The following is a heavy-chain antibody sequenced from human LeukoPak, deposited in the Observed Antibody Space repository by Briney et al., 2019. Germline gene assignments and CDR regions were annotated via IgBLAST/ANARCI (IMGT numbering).Heavy chain of an antibody. J-gene: IGHJ4*02. Sequence: SSETLSLTCTVSGGSISSYYWSWIRQPPGKGLEWIAYISDIGSINYNPSLKSRVTISLDTSKNQFSLKLSSVTAADTAVYYCAGHHPRNTVDFWGQGTLVTVSS. CDR2: ISDIGSI. CDR3: AGHHPRNTVDF. D-gene: IGHD2/OR15-2a*01. CDR1: GGSISSYY. V-gene: IGHV4-59*08.